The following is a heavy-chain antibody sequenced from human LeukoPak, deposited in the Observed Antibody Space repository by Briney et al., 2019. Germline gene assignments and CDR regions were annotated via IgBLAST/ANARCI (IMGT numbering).Heavy chain of an antibody. V-gene: IGHV3-30*18. J-gene: IGHJ4*02. D-gene: IGHD3-22*01. CDR1: GFTFRSYG. CDR3: AKSRGHGDSSGYYLFDY. Sequence: GGSLSPSCAASGFTFRSYGMHWVRQAPGKGLEWVALISYDGTNKYYADSVKGRFTISRDNSKNTLYLQMNSLRAEDTAVYYCAKSRGHGDSSGYYLFDYWGQGTLVTVSS. CDR2: ISYDGTNK.